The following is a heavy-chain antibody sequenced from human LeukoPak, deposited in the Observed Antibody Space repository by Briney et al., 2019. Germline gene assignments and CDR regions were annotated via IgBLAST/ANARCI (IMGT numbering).Heavy chain of an antibody. V-gene: IGHV3-30*02. CDR3: AKDAKWFGELLSARIDY. D-gene: IGHD3-10*01. Sequence: PGGSLRLSCAASGFTFSSYGMHWVRQAPGKGLEWVAFIRYDGSNKYYADSVKGRFTISRDNSKNTLYLQMNSLRAEDTALYYCAKDAKWFGELLSARIDYWGQGTLVTVSS. J-gene: IGHJ4*02. CDR2: IRYDGSNK. CDR1: GFTFSSYG.